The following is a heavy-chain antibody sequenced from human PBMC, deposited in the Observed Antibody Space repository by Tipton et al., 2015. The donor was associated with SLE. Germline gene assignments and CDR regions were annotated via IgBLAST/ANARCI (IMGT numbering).Heavy chain of an antibody. V-gene: IGHV4-59*08. Sequence: TLSLTCTVSGGSISKYYWSWIRQPPGKGLEWIGYVYNSGSTNYNPSLKSRVTISVDTSKNQFSLNLSSVTAADTAVYYCARAQSSRFSGYYYYYMDVWGKGTTVTVSS. CDR1: GGSISKYY. J-gene: IGHJ6*03. CDR2: VYNSGST. CDR3: ARAQSSRFSGYYYYYMDV. D-gene: IGHD3-3*01.